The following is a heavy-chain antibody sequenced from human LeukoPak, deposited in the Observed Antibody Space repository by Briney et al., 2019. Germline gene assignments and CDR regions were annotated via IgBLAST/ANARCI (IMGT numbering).Heavy chain of an antibody. V-gene: IGHV1-18*01. Sequence: ASVKVSCNASGYTFTSYGISWVRQAPGQGLEWMGWISAYNGNTNYAQKLQGRVTMTTDTSTSTAYMELRSLRSDDTAVYYCARGGVIAYYYYGMDVWGQGTTVTVSS. J-gene: IGHJ6*02. CDR1: GYTFTSYG. D-gene: IGHD3-16*02. CDR3: ARGGVIAYYYYGMDV. CDR2: ISAYNGNT.